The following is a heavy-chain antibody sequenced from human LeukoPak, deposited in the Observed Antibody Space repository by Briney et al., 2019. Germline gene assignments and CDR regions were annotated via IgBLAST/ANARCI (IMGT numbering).Heavy chain of an antibody. CDR1: GFTFSSYW. CDR3: ATVGATSGAFDI. V-gene: IGHV3-21*01. Sequence: GGSLRLSCVASGFTFSSYWMSWVRQAPGKGLQWVSSLSSSSTYIYYADSVKGRFTISRDNSKNTLYLQMNSLRAEDTAVYYCATVGATSGAFDIWGQGTMVTVSS. J-gene: IGHJ3*02. D-gene: IGHD1-26*01. CDR2: LSSSSTYI.